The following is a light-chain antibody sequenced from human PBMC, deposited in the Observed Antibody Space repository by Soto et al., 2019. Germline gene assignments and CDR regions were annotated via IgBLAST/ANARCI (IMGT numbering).Light chain of an antibody. V-gene: IGKV3-20*01. CDR3: QQYNNWPRT. J-gene: IGKJ1*01. CDR1: QSVGNSH. Sequence: EIVLTQSPGTVSLSPGERATLSCRASQSVGNSHVAWYQQRRGLPPRLLIYGASNRATGIPDRFSGSGSGTDFTLTISRLEPEDFAVYYCQQYNNWPRTFGQGTKVDIK. CDR2: GAS.